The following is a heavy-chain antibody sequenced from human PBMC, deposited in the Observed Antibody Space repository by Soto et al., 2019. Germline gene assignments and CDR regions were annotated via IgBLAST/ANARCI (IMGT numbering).Heavy chain of an antibody. CDR2: IYSGGVT. Sequence: EVQLVESGGGLIQPGGSLRLYCAASGFTVKNYQMNWVRQAPGKGLEWVSVIYSGGVTYYPDSVKGRFTTIRDTSKNTVYLQMNSLTADDTAMCYCARDPSTTGYYGLDVWGQGTTVTVSS. CDR1: GFTVKNYQ. J-gene: IGHJ6*02. CDR3: ARDPSTTGYYGLDV. V-gene: IGHV3-53*01.